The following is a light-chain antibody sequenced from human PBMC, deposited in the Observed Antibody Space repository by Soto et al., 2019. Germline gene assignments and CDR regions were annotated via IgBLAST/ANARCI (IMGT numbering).Light chain of an antibody. V-gene: IGLV2-14*01. CDR3: SSYTSSSPRVV. J-gene: IGLJ2*01. CDR1: SSDVGGYND. Sequence: QSALTQPASVSGSPGQSITISCTGTSSDVGGYNDVSWYQQHPGKAPKLMIYEVSNRPSGVSNRFSGSKSGNTASLTISGLQAEAEADYYCSSYTSSSPRVVFGGGTKLTVL. CDR2: EVS.